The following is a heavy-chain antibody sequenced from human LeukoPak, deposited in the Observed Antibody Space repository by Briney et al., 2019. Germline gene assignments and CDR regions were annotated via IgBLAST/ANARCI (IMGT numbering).Heavy chain of an antibody. CDR1: GGSISSYY. D-gene: IGHD3-10*01. V-gene: IGHV4-59*08. Sequence: SETLSLTCTVSGGSISSYYWSWLRQPPGKGLEWIGHVYYSGRTTFNPSLRSRLTISADTSTSQLSLKLSSVTAADTAVYYCARHKPTGSYPLELWGQGTLVTVSS. J-gene: IGHJ4*02. CDR3: ARHKPTGSYPLEL. CDR2: VYYSGRT.